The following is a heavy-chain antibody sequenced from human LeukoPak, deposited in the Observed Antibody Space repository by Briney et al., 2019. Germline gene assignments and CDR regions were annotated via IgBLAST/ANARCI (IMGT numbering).Heavy chain of an antibody. D-gene: IGHD3-10*01. Sequence: GGSLRLSCAASGFTFSYYWMSWVRQGPGKGLEWVANIKQDGSEKYYVDSVKGRFTISRDNAKNSLFLQMNSLRAEDTAVYYCARLYGPGRPPDFLPNHYYFDYWGQGTLVTVSS. V-gene: IGHV3-7*05. CDR2: IKQDGSEK. J-gene: IGHJ4*02. CDR3: ARLYGPGRPPDFLPNHYYFDY. CDR1: GFTFSYYW.